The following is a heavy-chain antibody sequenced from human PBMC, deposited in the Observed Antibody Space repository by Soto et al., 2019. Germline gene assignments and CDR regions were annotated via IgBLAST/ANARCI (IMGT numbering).Heavy chain of an antibody. CDR1: GFTFSSYS. J-gene: IGHJ4*02. V-gene: IGHV3-48*02. D-gene: IGHD3-3*01. CDR2: ISSSSSTI. Sequence: PXGSLVLSCAATGFTFSSYSMNWVRQAPGKGLEWVSYISSSSSTIYYADSVKGRLTISRDNAKNSLYLQMNSLRDEDTAVYYCATGPPFAYYFDHWGQGTLVTVSS. CDR3: ATGPPFAYYFDH.